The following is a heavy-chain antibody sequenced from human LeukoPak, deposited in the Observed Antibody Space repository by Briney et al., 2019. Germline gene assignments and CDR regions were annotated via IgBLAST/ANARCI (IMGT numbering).Heavy chain of an antibody. CDR1: GFTFSSYW. J-gene: IGHJ3*02. CDR3: ARDRATVTTSVAFDI. D-gene: IGHD4-17*01. V-gene: IGHV3-74*01. CDR2: INTDGSSI. Sequence: PGGSLRLSCAASGFTFSSYWMHWVRQAPGKGLVWVSRINTDGSSISHADSVKGRFTISRDNAKNTLYLQMNSLRAEDTAVYYCARDRATVTTSVAFDIWGQGTMVTVS.